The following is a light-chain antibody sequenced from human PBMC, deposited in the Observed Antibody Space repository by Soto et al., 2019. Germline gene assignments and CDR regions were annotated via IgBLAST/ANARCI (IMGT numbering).Light chain of an antibody. Sequence: DVELSQSPSSLSASVGDRVTITCRASQSISNFLNWYQQKPGQAPKLLISSASNVQSGVPSRFSGRGSGTEFTLTISGLQPEDSASYCCQHSYNFPPTFGQGTKVDI. CDR2: SAS. CDR3: QHSYNFPPT. CDR1: QSISNF. V-gene: IGKV1-39*01. J-gene: IGKJ1*01.